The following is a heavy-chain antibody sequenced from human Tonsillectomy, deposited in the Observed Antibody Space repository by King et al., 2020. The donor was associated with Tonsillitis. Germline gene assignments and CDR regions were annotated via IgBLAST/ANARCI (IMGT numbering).Heavy chain of an antibody. V-gene: IGHV3-9*01. D-gene: IGHD3-10*01. Sequence: VQLVESGGGLVQPGRSLRLSCAASGFTFGDYGMHWVRQAPGKGLEWVSGITWNSGSLGYADSVKGRFTISRDDAKNSLYLQMNSLRADDTALYYCARDASPSRFGEFLLFDYWGQGALVTVSS. CDR1: GFTFGDYG. CDR3: ARDASPSRFGEFLLFDY. CDR2: ITWNSGSL. J-gene: IGHJ4*02.